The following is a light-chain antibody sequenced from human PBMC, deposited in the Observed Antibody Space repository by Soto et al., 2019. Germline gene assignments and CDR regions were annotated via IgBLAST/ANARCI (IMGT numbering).Light chain of an antibody. Sequence: SQTVRNNYLDWYQQKPGQAHRLIIYDASIRDTGIPDRFSGSGSGTDFTLTISRLEPEDCAVYHSKEYGSSLWTFGQGTKVAI. CDR2: DAS. CDR3: KEYGSSLWT. J-gene: IGKJ1*01. V-gene: IGKV3-20*01. CDR1: QTVRNNY.